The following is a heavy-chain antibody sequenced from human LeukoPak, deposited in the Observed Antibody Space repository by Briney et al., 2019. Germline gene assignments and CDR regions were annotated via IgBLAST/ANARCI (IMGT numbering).Heavy chain of an antibody. CDR3: LRDSGMGNDAFDI. Sequence: SQTLSLTCAISGDSVSSKSAAWNWLRQSPSRGLEWLGRTYYRSRWHYEYAVSVRSRITIKPDTSNNQFSLQLKSVTPEDTALYYCLRDSGMGNDAFDIWGQGTLVTVSS. J-gene: IGHJ3*02. CDR2: TYYRSRWHY. D-gene: IGHD3-10*01. V-gene: IGHV6-1*01. CDR1: GDSVSSKSAA.